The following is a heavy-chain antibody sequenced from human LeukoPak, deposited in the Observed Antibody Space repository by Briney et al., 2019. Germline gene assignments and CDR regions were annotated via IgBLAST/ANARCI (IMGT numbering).Heavy chain of an antibody. D-gene: IGHD6-13*01. Sequence: PSETLSLTCAVYGGSFSGYYWSWIRQPPGKGLEWIGEINHSGSTIYNPSLKSRVTISVDTSKNQFSLKLSSVTAADTAVYYCARLSSGSSSWYDIDYWGQGTLVTVSS. CDR2: INHSGST. V-gene: IGHV4-34*01. J-gene: IGHJ4*02. CDR1: GGSFSGYY. CDR3: ARLSSGSSSWYDIDY.